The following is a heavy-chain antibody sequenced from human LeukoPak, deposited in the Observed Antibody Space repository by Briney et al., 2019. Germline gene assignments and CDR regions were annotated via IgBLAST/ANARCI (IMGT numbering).Heavy chain of an antibody. V-gene: IGHV3-7*01. CDR1: GFTFSSYW. CDR3: ASGPQASYYYYYYMDX. J-gene: IGHJ6*03. Sequence: TGGSLRLSCAASGFTFSSYWMSWVRQAPGKGLEWVANIKQDGSEKYYVDSVKGRFTISRDNAKNSLYLQMNSLRAGDTAVYYCASGPQASYYYYYYMDXWGKGTTVTVSS. CDR2: IKQDGSEK.